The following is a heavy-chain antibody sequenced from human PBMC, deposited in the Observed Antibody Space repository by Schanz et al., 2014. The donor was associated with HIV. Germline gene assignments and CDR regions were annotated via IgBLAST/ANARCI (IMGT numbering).Heavy chain of an antibody. J-gene: IGHJ6*02. CDR3: AKDANYYDTKYRGKGNYYHYYGMDV. V-gene: IGHV3-30*18. CDR2: ISYDGVNK. Sequence: QVQLVESGGGVVQPGRSLRLSCVASGFSFDSFGMHWVRQAPGKGLEWVAVISYDGVNKHFADPVKGRFTISRDNSKNTLYLQVKSLRAEDTAVYYCAKDANYYDTKYRGKGNYYHYYGMDVWGQGTTVTVSS. D-gene: IGHD3-22*01. CDR1: GFSFDSFG.